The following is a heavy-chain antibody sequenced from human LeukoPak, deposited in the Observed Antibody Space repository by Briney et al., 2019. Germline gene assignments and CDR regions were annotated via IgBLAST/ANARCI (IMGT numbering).Heavy chain of an antibody. J-gene: IGHJ4*02. V-gene: IGHV4-39*01. CDR1: GGSISSSSYY. Sequence: SETLSLTCTVSGGSISSSSYYWGWIRQPPGKGLEWIGSIYYSGSTYYNPSLKSRVTISVDTSKNQFSLKLSSVTAADTAVYYCARSRRRYCSGGSCWGGVDYWGQGTLVTVSS. CDR2: IYYSGST. CDR3: ARSRRRYCSGGSCWGGVDY. D-gene: IGHD2-15*01.